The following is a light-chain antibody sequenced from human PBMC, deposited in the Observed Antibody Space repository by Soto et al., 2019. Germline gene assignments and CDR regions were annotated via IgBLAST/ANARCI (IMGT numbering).Light chain of an antibody. CDR1: QSISTW. CDR3: QHYNSYSPWT. J-gene: IGKJ1*01. V-gene: IGKV1-5*01. Sequence: EIQMTQSPSTLSASVGDRVTITCRASQSISTWLAWYQQKPGKAPKVLIYDASSLESGVPSRFSGSGSGTEFTLTISSLQPDDFATYYCQHYNSYSPWTFGQGTKV. CDR2: DAS.